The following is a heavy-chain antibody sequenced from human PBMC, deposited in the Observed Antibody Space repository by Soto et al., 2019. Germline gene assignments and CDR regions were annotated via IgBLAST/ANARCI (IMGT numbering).Heavy chain of an antibody. CDR1: GFTFTSAW. CDR3: IGQITICGVVYLY. V-gene: IGHV3-15*07. J-gene: IGHJ4*02. CDR2: IKSKTDGGTT. D-gene: IGHD3-3*01. Sequence: EVQLVESGGGLVKPGGSLRLSCAASGFTFTSAWMNWVRQAPGKGLEWVGRIKSKTDGGTTAYAAPVKDRFTISRDDAKYTVSLQMNSLKSEDTAVYYCIGQITICGVVYLYWGQGTLVTVSS.